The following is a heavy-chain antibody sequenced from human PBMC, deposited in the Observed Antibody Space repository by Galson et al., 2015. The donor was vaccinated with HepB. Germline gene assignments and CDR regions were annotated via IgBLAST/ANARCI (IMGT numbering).Heavy chain of an antibody. CDR1: GGTFSSYA. CDR2: IIPIFGTA. Sequence: SVKVSCKASGGTFSSYAISWVRQAPGQGLEWMGGIIPIFGTANYAQKFQGRVTMTTDSSTSTAYVELRSLRSDDTAVYYCGKDKGPMVRGIIYYYYGLDVWGQGTTVTVSS. J-gene: IGHJ6*02. V-gene: IGHV1-69*05. D-gene: IGHD3-10*01. CDR3: GKDKGPMVRGIIYYYYGLDV.